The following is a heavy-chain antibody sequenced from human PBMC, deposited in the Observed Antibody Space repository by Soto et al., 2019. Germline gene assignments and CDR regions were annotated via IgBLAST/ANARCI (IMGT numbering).Heavy chain of an antibody. CDR2: ISGISGRT. V-gene: IGHV3-23*01. CDR1: GFTFSSYG. J-gene: IGHJ6*02. Sequence: EMQLLESGGGLVQPGGSLRLSCVASGFTFSSYGMSWVRQAPGKGLEWVAGISGISGRTDYADSVKGRFTISRDHSNNILYLQLNSLRAEDTAIYYCAKQLKYRAYDYPMDVWGQGPTVTVSS. D-gene: IGHD5-18*01. CDR3: AKQLKYRAYDYPMDV.